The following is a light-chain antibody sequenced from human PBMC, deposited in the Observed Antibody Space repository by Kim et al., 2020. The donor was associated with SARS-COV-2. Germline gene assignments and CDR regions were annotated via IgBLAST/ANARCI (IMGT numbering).Light chain of an antibody. CDR3: RAWDSSTAV. V-gene: IGLV3-1*01. Sequence: SYELTQPPSVSVSPGQTASITCSGDNLGHKYAYWYHQKPGQSPVLVIYEDNKRPSGIPERFSGSNSGNTATLTISGTQPMDEADYYCRAWDSSTAVFGGGTQLTVL. CDR1: NLGHKY. J-gene: IGLJ3*02. CDR2: EDN.